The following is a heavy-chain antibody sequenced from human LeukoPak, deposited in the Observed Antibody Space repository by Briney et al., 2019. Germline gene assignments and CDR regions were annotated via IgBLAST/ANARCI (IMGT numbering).Heavy chain of an antibody. V-gene: IGHV1-8*01. CDR1: GYTVTSSV. Sequence: GASVKVSCTASGYTVTSSVINWVRQAARQELEGMGWMNPTSGKTGYAQKFQGRVTMTRNTSISTASMELSSLRSADTAVYYCARAHVVAARLNYYYYMDVWGEGTTVTVSS. CDR2: MNPTSGKT. D-gene: IGHD6-6*01. J-gene: IGHJ6*03. CDR3: ARAHVVAARLNYYYYMDV.